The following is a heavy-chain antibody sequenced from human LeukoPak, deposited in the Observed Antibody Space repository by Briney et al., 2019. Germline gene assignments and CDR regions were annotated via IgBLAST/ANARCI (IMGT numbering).Heavy chain of an antibody. CDR2: IIPIFGTA. V-gene: IGHV1-69*13. J-gene: IGHJ5*02. CDR3: ARVGTGNPFDP. CDR1: GGTFSSYA. Sequence: SVKVSCKASGGTFSSYAISWVRQAPGQGLEWMGGIIPIFGTANYAQKFQGRVTITADESTSTAYMKLSSLRSEDTAVYYCARVGTGNPFDPWGQGTLVTVSS. D-gene: IGHD1-1*01.